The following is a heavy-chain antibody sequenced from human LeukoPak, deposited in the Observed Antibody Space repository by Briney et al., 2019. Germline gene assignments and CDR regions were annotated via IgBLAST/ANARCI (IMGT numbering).Heavy chain of an antibody. Sequence: GGSLRLSCAASGFSFDDFAMHWVQQAPGRGLEWVSGISWNSGSITYADSVKGRFTISRDNAKSSLYLQMDSLRTEDTALYYCAKGDWLDYWGQGTLVTVPS. V-gene: IGHV3-9*01. CDR1: GFSFDDFA. D-gene: IGHD1-26*01. CDR3: AKGDWLDY. CDR2: ISWNSGSI. J-gene: IGHJ4*02.